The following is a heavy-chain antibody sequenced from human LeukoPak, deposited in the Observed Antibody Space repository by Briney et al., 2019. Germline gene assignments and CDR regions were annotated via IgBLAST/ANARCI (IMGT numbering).Heavy chain of an antibody. Sequence: GGSLRLSCAASGFTFSSYSMNWVRQAPGKGLEWVSSISSSSSYIYYADSVKGRFTISRDNAKNSLYLQMNSLRAEDTAVYYCGRGISAVAMVRGVISDYWGQGTLVTVSS. CDR2: ISSSSSYI. D-gene: IGHD3-10*01. V-gene: IGHV3-21*01. CDR1: GFTFSSYS. CDR3: GRGISAVAMVRGVISDY. J-gene: IGHJ4*02.